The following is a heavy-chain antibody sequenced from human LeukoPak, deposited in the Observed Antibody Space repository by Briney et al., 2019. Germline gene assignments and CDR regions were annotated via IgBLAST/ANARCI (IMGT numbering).Heavy chain of an antibody. CDR3: AKDYVRSYYIVVVPAAHYYYYGMDV. D-gene: IGHD2-2*01. Sequence: GGSLRLSCAASGFTLTSYGMHWVRQAPGKGLEWVAVISYDGNNKDYVDSVNGRFTISRDNSKNTLYLQMSSLRAEDTAVYYCAKDYVRSYYIVVVPAAHYYYYGMDVWGQGTTVTVSS. V-gene: IGHV3-30*18. CDR1: GFTLTSYG. CDR2: ISYDGNNK. J-gene: IGHJ6*02.